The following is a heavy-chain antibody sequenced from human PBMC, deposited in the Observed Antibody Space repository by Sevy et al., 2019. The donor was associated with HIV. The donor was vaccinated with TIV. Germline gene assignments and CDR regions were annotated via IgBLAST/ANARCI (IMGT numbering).Heavy chain of an antibody. Sequence: GGSLRLSCVASGFNFRNFWMSWVRQAPGKGLECVADIKQDGSEAYYVGSVKGRFTISRDNAKNSLYLQMNSLRDEDTAMYFCVRYKEVGASILDAWGQGTPVTVSS. CDR3: VRYKEVGASILDA. CDR2: IKQDGSEA. D-gene: IGHD1-26*01. V-gene: IGHV3-7*03. CDR1: GFNFRNFW. J-gene: IGHJ5*02.